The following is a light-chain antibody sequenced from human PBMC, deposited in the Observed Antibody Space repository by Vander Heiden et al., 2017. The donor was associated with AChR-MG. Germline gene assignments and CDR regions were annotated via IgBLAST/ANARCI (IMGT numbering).Light chain of an antibody. J-gene: IGKJ1*01. CDR1: QSVSNN. V-gene: IGKV3-15*01. CDR2: RAS. Sequence: EIVMTQPSDILFASPGDRATPTCRASQSVSNNVAWYQQKPGQAPRLLIYRASTRATDIPPRFSGSGSETEFTLTISSLQSEDFAAYYCRQYHHWPSFGQGTKVEIK. CDR3: RQYHHWPS.